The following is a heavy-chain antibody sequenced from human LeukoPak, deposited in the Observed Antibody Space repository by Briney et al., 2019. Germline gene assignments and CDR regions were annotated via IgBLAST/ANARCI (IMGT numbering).Heavy chain of an antibody. CDR2: IIPIFGTA. CDR1: GGTFSSYA. D-gene: IGHD2-15*01. Sequence: SVKVSCKASGGTFSSYAISWVRQAPGQGLEWMGGIIPIFGTANYAQKFQGRVTITADKSTSTAYMELSSPRSEDTAVYYCARDGCGGSCFHYYYYYMDVWGKGTTVTISS. J-gene: IGHJ6*03. CDR3: ARDGCGGSCFHYYYYYMDV. V-gene: IGHV1-69*06.